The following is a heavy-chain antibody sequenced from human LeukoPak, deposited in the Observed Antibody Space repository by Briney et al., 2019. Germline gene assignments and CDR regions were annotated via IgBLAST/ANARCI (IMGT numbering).Heavy chain of an antibody. CDR1: GFTFSSYG. Sequence: PGGSLRLSCAASGFTFSSYGMHWVRQAPGKGLEWVAFIQSDGSDQYYADSVKGRLSISRDNSENTLYLQMNSLRTEDTAVYYCAKRDGYNSGPFDYWGQGTLVTVSS. CDR2: IQSDGSDQ. V-gene: IGHV3-30*02. J-gene: IGHJ4*02. D-gene: IGHD5-24*01. CDR3: AKRDGYNSGPFDY.